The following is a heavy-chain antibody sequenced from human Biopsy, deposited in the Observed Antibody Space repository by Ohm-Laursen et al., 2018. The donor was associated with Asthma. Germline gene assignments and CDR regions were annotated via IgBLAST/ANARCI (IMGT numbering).Heavy chain of an antibody. J-gene: IGHJ4*02. Sequence: SLRLSCAASGFSFSEFVMHWVRQAPGKGLEWVAVISYDGSSIYYADPVKGRFTISRDNSKNTLSLQMNSLTAEDTAVYYCARFKRGYSYGYAGVFDYWGQGTLVTVSS. CDR2: ISYDGSSI. CDR1: GFSFSEFV. D-gene: IGHD5-18*01. CDR3: ARFKRGYSYGYAGVFDY. V-gene: IGHV3-30*03.